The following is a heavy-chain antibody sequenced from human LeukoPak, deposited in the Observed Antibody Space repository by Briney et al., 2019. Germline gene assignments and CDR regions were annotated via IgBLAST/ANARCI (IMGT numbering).Heavy chain of an antibody. CDR1: GFTFSSYS. J-gene: IGHJ4*02. V-gene: IGHV3-48*01. Sequence: GGSLRLSCAASGFTFSSYSMNWVRQAPGKELEWVSYISSSSSTIYYADSVKGRFTISRDNAKNSLYLQMNSLRAEDTAVYYCARDKLQGRVPTFWYWGQGTLVTVSS. D-gene: IGHD3-16*01. CDR2: ISSSSSTI. CDR3: ARDKLQGRVPTFWY.